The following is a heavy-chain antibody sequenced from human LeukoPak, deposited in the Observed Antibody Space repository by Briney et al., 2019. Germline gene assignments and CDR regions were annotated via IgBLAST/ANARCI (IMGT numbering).Heavy chain of an antibody. CDR1: GGSISSYY. Sequence: SETLSLTCTVSGGSISSYYWSWIRQPPGRGLEWIGYIYYSGSTNYNPSLKSRVTISVDTSKNQFSLKLSSVTAADTAVYYCARGTVEDAYDSSGPYFDYWGQGTLVTVSS. V-gene: IGHV4-59*01. CDR3: ARGTVEDAYDSSGPYFDY. CDR2: IYYSGST. J-gene: IGHJ4*02. D-gene: IGHD3-22*01.